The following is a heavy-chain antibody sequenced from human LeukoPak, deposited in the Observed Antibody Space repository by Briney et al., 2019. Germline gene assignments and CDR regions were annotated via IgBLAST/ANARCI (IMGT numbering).Heavy chain of an antibody. J-gene: IGHJ4*02. CDR3: ARYGHEFES. CDR1: GYSINSGYY. Sequence: PSETLSLTRAVSGYSINSGYYWGWIRQPPGKGLECIGSIHHSGSTYYNPSLKSRVTISVDTSKNQFSLKLTSVTAADTAVYYCARYGHEFESWGQGTLVTVSS. V-gene: IGHV4-38-2*01. D-gene: IGHD4-17*01. CDR2: IHHSGST.